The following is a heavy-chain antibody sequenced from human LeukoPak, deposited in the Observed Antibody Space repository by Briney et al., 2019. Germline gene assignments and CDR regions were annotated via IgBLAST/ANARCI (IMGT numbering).Heavy chain of an antibody. CDR3: ASSTSLLWFGESGYFDY. CDR2: ISSSGSTI. J-gene: IGHJ4*02. Sequence: GGSLRLSCAASGFTFNSYEMNWVRQAPGKGLEWVSYISSSGSTIYYADSVKGRFTISRDNAKNSLYLQMNSLRAEDTAVYYCASSTSLLWFGESGYFDYWGQGTLVTVSS. D-gene: IGHD3-10*01. CDR1: GFTFNSYE. V-gene: IGHV3-48*03.